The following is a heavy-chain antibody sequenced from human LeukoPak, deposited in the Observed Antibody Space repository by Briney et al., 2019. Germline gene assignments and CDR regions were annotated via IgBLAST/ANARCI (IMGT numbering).Heavy chain of an antibody. CDR3: ARGGYGNYFDY. J-gene: IGHJ4*02. CDR1: GYTFTSYD. V-gene: IGHV1-18*01. D-gene: IGHD5-12*01. Sequence: ASVKVSCKASGYTFTSYDINWVRQAPGQGLEWMGWISAYNGNTNYAQKLQGRVTMTADTSTSTAYMELGSLRSDDTAVYYCARGGYGNYFDYWGQGTLVTVSS. CDR2: ISAYNGNT.